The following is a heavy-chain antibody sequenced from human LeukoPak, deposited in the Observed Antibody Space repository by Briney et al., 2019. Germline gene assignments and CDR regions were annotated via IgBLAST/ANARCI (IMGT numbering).Heavy chain of an antibody. D-gene: IGHD2-2*01. CDR2: INPSGGST. V-gene: IGHV1-46*01. CDR3: ARSVGTSWMKYYFDY. J-gene: IGHJ4*02. CDR1: GHTFTSYY. Sequence: GASVKVSCKASGHTFTSYYMHWVRQAPGQGLEWMGIINPSGGSTSYAQKFQGRVTMTRDTSTSTVYMELSSLRSEDTAVYYCARSVGTSWMKYYFDYWGQGTLVTVSS.